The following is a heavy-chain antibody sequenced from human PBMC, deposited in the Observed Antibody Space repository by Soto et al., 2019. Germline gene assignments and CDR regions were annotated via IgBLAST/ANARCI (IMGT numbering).Heavy chain of an antibody. V-gene: IGHV3-33*01. Sequence: GGSLRLSCAASGFTFSSYGMHWVRQAPGKGLEWVAVIWYDGSNKYYADSVKGRFTISRDNSKNTLYLQMNSLRAEDTAVYYCARGGEYQLLSWFDPWGQGTLVTVSS. CDR1: GFTFSSYG. CDR3: ARGGEYQLLSWFDP. J-gene: IGHJ5*02. D-gene: IGHD2-2*01. CDR2: IWYDGSNK.